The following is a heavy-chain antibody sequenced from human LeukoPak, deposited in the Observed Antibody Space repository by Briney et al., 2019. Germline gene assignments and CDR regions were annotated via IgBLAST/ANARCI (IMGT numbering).Heavy chain of an antibody. V-gene: IGHV3-30-3*01. CDR2: ISYDGSNK. CDR1: GFTFSSYA. J-gene: IGHJ4*02. CDR3: AATSILWSQAY. Sequence: GGSLRLSCAASGFTFSSYAMHWVRQAPGKGLEWVAVISYDGSNKYYADSVKGRFTISRDNAKNSLYLQMNSLRAEDTAVYYCAATSILWSQAYWGQGTLVTVSS. D-gene: IGHD2-21*01.